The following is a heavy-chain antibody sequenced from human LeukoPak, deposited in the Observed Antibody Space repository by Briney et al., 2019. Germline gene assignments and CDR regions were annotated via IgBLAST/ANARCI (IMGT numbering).Heavy chain of an antibody. CDR3: ARVRGYPFLEFGY. J-gene: IGHJ4*02. Sequence: SETLSLTCTVSGYSISSGYYWGWIRQPPGKGLEWIGSIYHSGSTYYSPSLKSRVTISVDTSKNQFSLKLSSVTAADTAVYYCARVRGYPFLEFGYWGQGTLVTVSS. CDR1: GYSISSGYY. D-gene: IGHD5-12*01. V-gene: IGHV4-38-2*02. CDR2: IYHSGST.